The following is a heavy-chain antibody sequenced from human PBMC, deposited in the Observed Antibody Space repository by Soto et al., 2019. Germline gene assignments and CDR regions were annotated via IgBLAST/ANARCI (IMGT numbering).Heavy chain of an antibody. V-gene: IGHV3-48*02. CDR2: INSISSTI. J-gene: IGHJ6*02. D-gene: IGHD3-10*01. CDR1: GFTFSNYN. CDR3: AREGLLWFGELIRNYYNFALDV. Sequence: GGSLRLSCAASGFTFSNYNMNWVRQAPGKGLEGGSYINSISSTINYADSVKGRFTISRDNAKNSLYLQINNLRDEDTAVYYCAREGLLWFGELIRNYYNFALDVWGQGTTVTVPS.